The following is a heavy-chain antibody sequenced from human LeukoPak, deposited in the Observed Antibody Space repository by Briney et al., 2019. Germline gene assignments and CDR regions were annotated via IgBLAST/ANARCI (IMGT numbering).Heavy chain of an antibody. Sequence: PGGSLRLSCAASGFTFSNAWMNWVRQAQGRGLEWSGRIKSKTDGGTTDYAAPVKGRFTISRDDSKNTLYLQMNSLKTEDTAVYYCTTEGIAVAGTVDYWGQGTLVTVSS. CDR2: IKSKTDGGTT. V-gene: IGHV3-15*07. CDR3: TTEGIAVAGTVDY. D-gene: IGHD6-19*01. CDR1: GFTFSNAW. J-gene: IGHJ4*02.